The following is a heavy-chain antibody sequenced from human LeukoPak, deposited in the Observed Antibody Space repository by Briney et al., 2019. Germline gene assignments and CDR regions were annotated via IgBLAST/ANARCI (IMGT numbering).Heavy chain of an antibody. Sequence: GGSLRLSCAASGFTFSGSAMHWVRQASGKGLEWVGRIRSKANSYATAYAASVKGRFTISRDDSKNTAYLQMNSLKTEDTAVYYCTSRYYYGSGSIDYWGQGTLSPSPQ. CDR1: GFTFSGSA. CDR2: IRSKANSYAT. CDR3: TSRYYYGSGSIDY. D-gene: IGHD3-10*01. J-gene: IGHJ4*02. V-gene: IGHV3-73*01.